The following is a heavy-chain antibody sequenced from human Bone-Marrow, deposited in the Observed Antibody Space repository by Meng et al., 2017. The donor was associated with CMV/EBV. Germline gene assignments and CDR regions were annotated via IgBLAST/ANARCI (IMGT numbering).Heavy chain of an antibody. CDR2: IKLDGSET. Sequence: GGSLRLSCAASGFIFSSYWMSWVRQAPGKGLEWVANIKLDGSETYYVDSVKGRFTISRDNAKNSQYLQMNSLRAEDTAVYYCARHLHWTFDYWGQGALVTVSS. V-gene: IGHV3-7*01. D-gene: IGHD1-1*01. J-gene: IGHJ4*02. CDR3: ARHLHWTFDY. CDR1: GFIFSSYW.